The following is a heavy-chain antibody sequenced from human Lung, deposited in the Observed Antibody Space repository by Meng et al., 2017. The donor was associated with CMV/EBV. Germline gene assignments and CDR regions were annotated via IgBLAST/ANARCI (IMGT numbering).Heavy chain of an antibody. CDR1: GYTFIGYY. V-gene: IGHV1-2*02. CDR3: ARSAQLWLDHFDY. CDR2: INPNSDGT. D-gene: IGHD5-18*01. J-gene: IGHJ4*02. Sequence: ASXXVSXKASGYTFIGYYIHWVRQAPGQGLEWMGCINPNSDGTNYAQKFQGRVTMTRDTSNSTAYMELNRLRFDDTAVYYCARSAQLWLDHFDYWGQGTLVTVSS.